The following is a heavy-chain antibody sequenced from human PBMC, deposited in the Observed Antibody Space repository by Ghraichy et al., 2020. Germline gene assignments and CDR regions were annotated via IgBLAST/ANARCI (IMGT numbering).Heavy chain of an antibody. CDR3: ARDHPPVNYYDSSGYYSDAFDI. CDR2: ISTNTGNP. J-gene: IGHJ3*02. CDR1: GYTFTSYA. V-gene: IGHV7-4-1*02. D-gene: IGHD3-22*01. Sequence: ASVKVSCKASGYTFTSYAMNWVRQAPGQGLEWMGWISTNTGNPTYAQGFTGRFVFSLDTSVSTAYLQISSLKAEDTAVYYCARDHPPVNYYDSSGYYSDAFDIWGQGTMVTVSS.